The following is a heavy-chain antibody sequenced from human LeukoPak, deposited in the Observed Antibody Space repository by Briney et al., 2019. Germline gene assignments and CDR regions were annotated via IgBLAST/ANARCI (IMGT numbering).Heavy chain of an antibody. Sequence: PGGSLRLSCAASGFTFSSYAMHWVRQAPGKGLEWVAVISYDGSNKYYADSVKGRFTISRDNSKNTLYLQMNSLRAEDTAVYYCARVAGGYYYMDVWGKGTTVTVSS. CDR2: ISYDGSNK. V-gene: IGHV3-30-3*01. J-gene: IGHJ6*03. CDR1: GFTFSSYA. CDR3: ARVAGGYYYMDV.